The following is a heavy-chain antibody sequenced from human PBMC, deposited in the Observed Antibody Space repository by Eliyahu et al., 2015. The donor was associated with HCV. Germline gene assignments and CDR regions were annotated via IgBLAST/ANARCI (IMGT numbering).Heavy chain of an antibody. CDR3: ARDGIYFDRAFDY. J-gene: IGHJ4*02. Sequence: QVQLVQSGVDEVKXPGASXXVSCXTSGYTFSTYXLXWVRQAPGQGLEWLGWISVETGNAKYAQKFQGRVTMTIDTFTRTAYMELRSLMSDDTAVYYCARDGIYFDRAFDYWGQGTLVTVSS. V-gene: IGHV1-18*04. CDR2: ISVETGNA. CDR1: GYTFSTYX. D-gene: IGHD3-22*01.